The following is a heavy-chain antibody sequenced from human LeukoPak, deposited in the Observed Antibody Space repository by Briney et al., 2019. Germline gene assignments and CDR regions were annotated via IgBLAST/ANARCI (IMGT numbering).Heavy chain of an antibody. CDR2: ISNSEGSS. Sequence: GGSLRLSCTASGFAFNSFAMNWVRQAPGKGLEWVSSISNSEGSSHYADSVKGRFTISRDNSKNTLYLQMNSLRAEDTAVYYCATHIPGRRRGASFDYWGQGTLVTVSS. J-gene: IGHJ4*02. V-gene: IGHV3-23*01. D-gene: IGHD2-21*01. CDR3: ATHIPGRRRGASFDY. CDR1: GFAFNSFA.